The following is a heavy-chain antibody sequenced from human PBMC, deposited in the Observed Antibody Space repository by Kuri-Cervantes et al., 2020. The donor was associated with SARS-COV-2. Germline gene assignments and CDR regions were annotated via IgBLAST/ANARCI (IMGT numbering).Heavy chain of an antibody. V-gene: IGHV3-30*18. CDR2: TSYDGSNK. Sequence: GGSLRLSCAASGFTFSSYGMHWVRQAPGKGLEWVAVTSYDGSNKYYADSVKGRFTISRDNSKNTLYLQMNSLRAEYTAVYYCAKGLDVDTAMVPGSNYWGQGTLVTVSS. CDR1: GFTFSSYG. D-gene: IGHD5-18*01. CDR3: AKGLDVDTAMVPGSNY. J-gene: IGHJ4*02.